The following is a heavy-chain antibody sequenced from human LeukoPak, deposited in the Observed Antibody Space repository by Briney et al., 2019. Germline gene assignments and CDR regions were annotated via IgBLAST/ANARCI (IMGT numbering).Heavy chain of an antibody. V-gene: IGHV4-34*01. CDR1: GGSFSGYY. Sequence: SETLSLTCAVYGGSFSGYYWSWIRQPPGKGLEWIGEINHSGSTNYNPSLKSRVTISVDTSKNQFSLKLSSVTAADTAVYYCARARYYDSSGYPVDAFDIWGQGTMLTVSS. CDR2: INHSGST. D-gene: IGHD3-22*01. CDR3: ARARYYDSSGYPVDAFDI. J-gene: IGHJ3*02.